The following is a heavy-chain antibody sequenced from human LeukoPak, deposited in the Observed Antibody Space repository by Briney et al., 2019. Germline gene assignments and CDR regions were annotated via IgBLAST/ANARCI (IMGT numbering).Heavy chain of an antibody. J-gene: IGHJ6*03. V-gene: IGHV4-34*01. CDR3: ARGRRGYSYGSATGGRYYYYMDV. D-gene: IGHD5-18*01. Sequence: GSLRLSCAASGFTVSSNYMSWIRQPPGKGLEWSGEINHSGSTNYNPSLKSRVTISVDTSKNQFSLKLSSVTAADTAVYYCARGRRGYSYGSATGGRYYYYMDVWGKGTTVTVSS. CDR1: GFTVSSNY. CDR2: INHSGST.